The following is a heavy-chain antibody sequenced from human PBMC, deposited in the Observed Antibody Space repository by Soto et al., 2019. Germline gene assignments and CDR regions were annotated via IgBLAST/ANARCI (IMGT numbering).Heavy chain of an antibody. V-gene: IGHV1-46*03. D-gene: IGHD2-21*02. CDR2: INAGGGYT. J-gene: IGHJ5*02. CDR1: GYIFTNYY. Sequence: ASGKVSCKASGYIFTNYYMHWVRQAPGQGLEWMGTINAGGGYTTYAQRFQGRVTMTRDTSTSTVSMELSSLRYEDTALYYCTRLWDIVVVTAPFDLCGQGNLVPVSS. CDR3: TRLWDIVVVTAPFDL.